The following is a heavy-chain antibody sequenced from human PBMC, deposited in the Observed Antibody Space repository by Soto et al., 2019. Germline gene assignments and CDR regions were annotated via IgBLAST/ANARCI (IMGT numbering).Heavy chain of an antibody. D-gene: IGHD2-15*01. CDR1: GFTFSSYS. CDR2: ISSSSSYI. CDR3: ARVQASNYSPRY. Sequence: VQLLESGGDVVQPGGSLRLSCVASGFTFSSYSMNWVRQAPGKGLEWVSSISSSSSYIYYADSVKGRFTISRDNAKNSLYLQMNNLRAEGTAVYYCARVQASNYSPRYWGQGTLVTVSS. V-gene: IGHV3-21*01. J-gene: IGHJ1*01.